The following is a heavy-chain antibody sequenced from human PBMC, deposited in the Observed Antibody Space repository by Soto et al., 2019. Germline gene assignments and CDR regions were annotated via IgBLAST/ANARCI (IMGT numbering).Heavy chain of an antibody. D-gene: IGHD1-1*01. CDR2: ISGSGGST. CDR3: AKILAVPLAAFDI. J-gene: IGHJ3*02. Sequence: PGGSLRLSCAASGFTFSSYAMSWVRQAPGKGLEWVSAISGSGGSTYYADSVKGRFTISRDNSKNTLYLQMNTLRAEDMAVYFCAKILAVPLAAFDIWGQGTMVTVSS. V-gene: IGHV3-23*01. CDR1: GFTFSSYA.